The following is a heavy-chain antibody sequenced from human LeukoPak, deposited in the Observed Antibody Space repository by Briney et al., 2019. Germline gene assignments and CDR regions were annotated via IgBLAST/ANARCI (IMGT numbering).Heavy chain of an antibody. CDR1: GGSFSGYY. J-gene: IGHJ4*02. CDR2: INHSGST. V-gene: IGHV4-34*01. CDR3: ASSGYSSSWYYFDY. Sequence: SETLSLTCAVYGGSFSGYYWSWIRQPPGKGLEWIGEINHSGSTNYNPSLKSRVTISVDPSKNQFSLKLSSVTAADTAVYYCASSGYSSSWYYFDYWGQGTLVTVSS. D-gene: IGHD6-13*01.